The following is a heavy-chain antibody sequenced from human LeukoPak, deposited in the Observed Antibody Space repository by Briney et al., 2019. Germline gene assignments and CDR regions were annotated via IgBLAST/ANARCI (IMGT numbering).Heavy chain of an antibody. CDR3: ATGIAAAGTGGNFDY. CDR2: ISAYNGNT. D-gene: IGHD6-13*01. CDR1: GYTFTSYG. V-gene: IGHV1-18*01. Sequence: ASVKVSCKASGYTFTSYGISWVRQAPGQGLEWMGWISAYNGNTNYAQKLQGRVTMTTDTSTSTAYMELRSLRSDDTAVYYCATGIAAAGTGGNFDYWGQGTLVTVSS. J-gene: IGHJ4*02.